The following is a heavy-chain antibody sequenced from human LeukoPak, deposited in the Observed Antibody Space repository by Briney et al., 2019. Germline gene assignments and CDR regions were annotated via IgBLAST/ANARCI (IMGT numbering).Heavy chain of an antibody. CDR2: INPSSGGT. Sequence: ASVKVSCKASGYTFTGYYIHWVRQAPGQGLEWMGWINPSSGGTNYAQKFQGRVTMTRDTSISTAYMELSRLTSDDTAVYYCARVGHPTDIVAVPAARSDLGTFDYWGQGTLVTVSS. V-gene: IGHV1-2*02. D-gene: IGHD2-2*01. J-gene: IGHJ4*02. CDR3: ARVGHPTDIVAVPAARSDLGTFDY. CDR1: GYTFTGYY.